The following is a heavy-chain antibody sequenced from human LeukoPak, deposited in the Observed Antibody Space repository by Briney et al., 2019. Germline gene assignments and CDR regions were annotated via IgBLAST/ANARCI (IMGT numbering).Heavy chain of an antibody. CDR3: AKDINSGSYYSPFDY. J-gene: IGHJ4*02. CDR1: GFTFSSYA. V-gene: IGHV3-23*01. CDR2: ISGSGGST. D-gene: IGHD1-26*01. Sequence: GGSLRLSCAASGFTFSSYAMSWVRQAPVKGLEWVSAISGSGGSTYYADSVKGRFTISRDNSKNTLYLQMNSLRAEDTAVYYCAKDINSGSYYSPFDYWGQGTLVTVSS.